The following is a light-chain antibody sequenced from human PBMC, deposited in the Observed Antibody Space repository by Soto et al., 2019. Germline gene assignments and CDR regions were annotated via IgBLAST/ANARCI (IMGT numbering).Light chain of an antibody. CDR3: QHLHTYPYT. Sequence: IQLTQSPSSLSASVGDRVTITCRASQGIASYLAWYQQKPGKAPKLLIYAASTLQSGVPSRFSGSGSGTDFTLTIISLQPEDFATYYCQHLHTYPYTFGQGTKLEIK. CDR2: AAS. CDR1: QGIASY. V-gene: IGKV1-9*01. J-gene: IGKJ2*01.